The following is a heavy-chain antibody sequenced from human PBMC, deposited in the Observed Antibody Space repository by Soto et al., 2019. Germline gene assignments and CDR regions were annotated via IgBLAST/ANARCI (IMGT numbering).Heavy chain of an antibody. V-gene: IGHV3-48*02. CDR1: GFTFSSYS. J-gene: IGHJ4*02. D-gene: IGHD6-13*01. CDR2: ISSSSSTI. Sequence: EVQLVESGGGLVQPGGSLRLSCAASGFTFSSYSMNWVRQAPGKGLEWVSYISSSSSTIYYPDSVKGRFTISRDNAKNSRYLHMNSVRDEDTAVYYCAIDRAAADFDYWGQGTLVTVSS. CDR3: AIDRAAADFDY.